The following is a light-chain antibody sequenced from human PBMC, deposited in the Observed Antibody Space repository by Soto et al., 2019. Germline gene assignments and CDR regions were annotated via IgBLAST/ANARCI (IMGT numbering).Light chain of an antibody. J-gene: IGLJ2*01. CDR1: SAHSRYA. Sequence: QPVLTQSPSASASLGASVKLTCTLSSAHSRYAIAWHQLQPGKGPRYLMKVDIDGSHIKGDGIPDRFSGSISGTERYLTISSLQSEDEADYYCQTWGPGIVFGGGTKVTVL. CDR2: VDIDGSH. V-gene: IGLV4-69*01. CDR3: QTWGPGIV.